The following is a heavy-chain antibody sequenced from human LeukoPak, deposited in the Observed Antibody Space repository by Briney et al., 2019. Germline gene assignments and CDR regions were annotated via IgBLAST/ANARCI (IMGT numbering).Heavy chain of an antibody. CDR2: MNPSSGNT. V-gene: IGHV1-8*01. CDR3: ARLMVRGILGP. Sequence: GASVKVSCTTSGYTFTDYDINWVRQAPGQGLEWMGWMNPSSGNTGYAQKFQGRVTMTRDNSMSTAYMELSSLTSEGTAVYYCARLMVRGILGPWGQGTLVTVSS. D-gene: IGHD3-10*01. J-gene: IGHJ5*02. CDR1: GYTFTDYD.